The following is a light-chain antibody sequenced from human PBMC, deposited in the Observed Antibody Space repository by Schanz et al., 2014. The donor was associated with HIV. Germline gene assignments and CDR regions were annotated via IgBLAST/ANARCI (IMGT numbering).Light chain of an antibody. CDR1: SGDVGSYNY. Sequence: QSALTQPASVSGSPGQSISISCTGTSGDVGSYNYVSWYQQHPGKAPKLMIYDVSNRPSGVSSRFSGSKSGNTASLTVSGLQAEDEGDYYCSSYTSSSTYVFGTGTKLTVL. J-gene: IGLJ1*01. CDR2: DVS. CDR3: SSYTSSSTYV. V-gene: IGLV2-14*03.